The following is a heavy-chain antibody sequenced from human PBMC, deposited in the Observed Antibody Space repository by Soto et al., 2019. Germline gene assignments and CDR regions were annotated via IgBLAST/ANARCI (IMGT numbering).Heavy chain of an antibody. J-gene: IGHJ6*02. D-gene: IGHD6-19*01. CDR3: ARDLWLAGPQSYYYYGMDV. CDR1: GFTVSSNY. CDR2: IYSGGST. Sequence: GGSLRLSCAASGFTVSSNYMSWVRQAPGKGLEWVSVIYSGGSTYYADSVKGRFTISRDNSKNTLYLQMNSLRAEDTAVYYCARDLWLAGPQSYYYYGMDVWGQGTTVTVS. V-gene: IGHV3-66*01.